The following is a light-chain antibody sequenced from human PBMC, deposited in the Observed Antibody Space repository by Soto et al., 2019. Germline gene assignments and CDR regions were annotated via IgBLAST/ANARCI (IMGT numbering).Light chain of an antibody. CDR1: RSNIGSNA. CDR3: SAWDDGLAAYV. CDR2: SND. V-gene: IGLV1-44*01. Sequence: QSVLTQSPSASGAPGQTIIISCSGSRSNIGSNAVYWYQQLPGSAPRLLVHSNDQRPFGVPHRFLGSRSGTSASLAVSGLQSEDEADYYCSAWDDGLAAYVFGTGTKLTVL. J-gene: IGLJ1*01.